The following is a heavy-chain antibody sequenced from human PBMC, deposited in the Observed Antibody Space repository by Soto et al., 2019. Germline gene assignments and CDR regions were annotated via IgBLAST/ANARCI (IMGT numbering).Heavy chain of an antibody. J-gene: IGHJ4*02. D-gene: IGHD2-15*01. CDR1: GGSISSSSYY. CDR3: TRHAIGVVVPAAIRN. CDR2: IYYTGTS. V-gene: IGHV4-39*01. Sequence: SETLSLTFAVSGGSISSSSYYWDWIRQPTGKGLEWIGTIYYTGTSNYNPSLKSRVTISVDTSKNQFSLNLSSVTAADTAVYYCTRHAIGVVVPAAIRNWGQGSLVTVSS.